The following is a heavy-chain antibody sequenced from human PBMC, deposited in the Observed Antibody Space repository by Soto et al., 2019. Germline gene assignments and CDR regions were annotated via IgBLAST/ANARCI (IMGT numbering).Heavy chain of an antibody. CDR3: AQSRSSSGCYLFDF. J-gene: IGHJ4*02. V-gene: IGHV2-5*02. Sequence: QITLKESGPTLVKPTQTLTLTCTCSGFSLSTSGVGVVWIRHPPGKAMEWLALIYWDDDQCYSPSLKRRLTMTKDTTKNQVGLTITNMDPVDTAKYYCAQSRSSSGCYLFDFWGQGTLVTVSS. D-gene: IGHD6-19*01. CDR2: IYWDDDQ. CDR1: GFSLSTSGVG.